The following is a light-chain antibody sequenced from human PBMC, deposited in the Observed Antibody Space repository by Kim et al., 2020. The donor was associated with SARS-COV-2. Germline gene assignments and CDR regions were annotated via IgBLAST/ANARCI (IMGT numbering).Light chain of an antibody. J-gene: IGLJ2*01. CDR3: PAWDSSTAL. V-gene: IGLV3-1*01. Sequence: SYELTQPPSVSVSPGQTASITCSGDKLGDKYACWYQQKPGQSPVLVIYQDRKRPSGIPERFSGSNSGNTATLTISGTQAMDEADYYCPAWDSSTALFGGG. CDR2: QDR. CDR1: KLGDKY.